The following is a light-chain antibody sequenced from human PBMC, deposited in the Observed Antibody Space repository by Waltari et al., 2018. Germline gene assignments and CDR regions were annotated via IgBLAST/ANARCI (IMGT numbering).Light chain of an antibody. CDR2: GAS. V-gene: IGKV3-15*01. Sequence: EIVMTQSPATLSVSPGERATLSCRASQSVNSNLAWYQQRPGQAPRLLIYGASTTATGIPARFTGSGSGTEFTLTISSLQSEDFAVYYCQQYNNWPLTFGGGTEV. CDR3: QQYNNWPLT. J-gene: IGKJ4*01. CDR1: QSVNSN.